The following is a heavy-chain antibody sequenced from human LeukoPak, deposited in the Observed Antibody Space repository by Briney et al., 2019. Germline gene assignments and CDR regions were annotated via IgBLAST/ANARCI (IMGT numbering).Heavy chain of an antibody. D-gene: IGHD6-19*01. CDR3: AKDARIAVAGSLLDY. V-gene: IGHV3-23*01. CDR2: ISGSGGST. J-gene: IGHJ4*02. CDR1: GFTFSSYA. Sequence: PGGSLRLSCAASGFTFSSYAMSWVRQAPGKGLEWVSAISGSGGSTYYADSVKGRFTISRDNSKNTLYLQMNSLRAEDTAVYCCAKDARIAVAGSLLDYWGQGTLVTVSS.